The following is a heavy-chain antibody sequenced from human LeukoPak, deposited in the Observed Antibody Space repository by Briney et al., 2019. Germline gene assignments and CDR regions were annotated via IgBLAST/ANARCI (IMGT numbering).Heavy chain of an antibody. J-gene: IGHJ4*02. CDR1: GGSISSSSYY. D-gene: IGHD3-22*01. Sequence: SETLSLTCTVSGGSISSSSYYWGWVRQPPGKGLEWIGSLYYSGNIFSNPSLKSRVTISVDTSKNRFSLKLSSVTAADTAVYYCARGYDSSGYPFDYWGQGTLVTVSS. CDR3: ARGYDSSGYPFDY. CDR2: LYYSGNI. V-gene: IGHV4-39*01.